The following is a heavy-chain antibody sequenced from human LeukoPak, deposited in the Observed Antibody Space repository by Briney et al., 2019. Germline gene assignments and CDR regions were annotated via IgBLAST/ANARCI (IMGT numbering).Heavy chain of an antibody. Sequence: GGSLRLSCAASGFTFSSYAMSWVRQAPGKGLEWVSAISGSGGSTYYADSVKGRLTISRDNSKNTLYLQMNSLRAEDTAVYYCAKAYYDSSGYFPFDYWGQGTLVTVSS. V-gene: IGHV3-23*01. D-gene: IGHD3-22*01. CDR1: GFTFSSYA. CDR3: AKAYYDSSGYFPFDY. J-gene: IGHJ4*02. CDR2: ISGSGGST.